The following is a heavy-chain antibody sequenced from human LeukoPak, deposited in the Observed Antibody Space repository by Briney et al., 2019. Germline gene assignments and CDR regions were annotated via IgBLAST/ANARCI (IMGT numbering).Heavy chain of an antibody. CDR3: ARDLAVWFGESLNWWSDP. CDR1: GYTFTSYA. J-gene: IGHJ5*02. D-gene: IGHD3-10*01. V-gene: IGHV1-3*01. CDR2: INAGNGNT. Sequence: ASVKVSCKASGYTFTSYAMHWVRQAPGQRLEWMGWINAGNGNTKYSQKFQGRVTITRDTSASTAYMELSSLGSEDTAVYYCARDLAVWFGESLNWWSDPWGQGTLVTVSS.